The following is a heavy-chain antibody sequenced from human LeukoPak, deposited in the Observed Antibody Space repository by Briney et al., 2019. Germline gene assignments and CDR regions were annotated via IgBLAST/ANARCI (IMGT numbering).Heavy chain of an antibody. J-gene: IGHJ4*02. D-gene: IGHD3-10*01. CDR1: GFIFSSYW. V-gene: IGHV3-15*01. CDR2: IKSKVDGETI. CDR3: NTGGYYFDY. Sequence: PGGSLRLSCAASGFIFSSYWMNWVRQAPGKGLEWVGRIKSKVDGETIDYAAPVKGRFTISRDDSINTVYLQMNSLKTEDTATYYCNTGGYYFDYWGQGTLVTVSS.